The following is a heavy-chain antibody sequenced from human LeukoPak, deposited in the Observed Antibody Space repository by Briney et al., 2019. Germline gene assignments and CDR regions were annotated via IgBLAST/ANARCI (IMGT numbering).Heavy chain of an antibody. CDR3: VRAHYDYGDALDF. V-gene: IGHV3-21*01. D-gene: IGHD4/OR15-4a*01. CDR1: GFNFKSYT. Sequence: GGSLRLSCAASGFNFKSYTMNWVRQPPGKGLEWVSFISSTSSYIYYADAVRGRFTISRDNANNSLYVQMNSLTVEDTAVYYCVRAHYDYGDALDFWGQGSLVTVSS. CDR2: ISSTSSYI. J-gene: IGHJ4*02.